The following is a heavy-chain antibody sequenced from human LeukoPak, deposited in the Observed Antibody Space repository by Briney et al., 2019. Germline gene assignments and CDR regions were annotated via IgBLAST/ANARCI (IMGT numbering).Heavy chain of an antibody. Sequence: ASVKVSCTASGYTFTSYYMHWVRQAPGQGLEWMGIINPSGGSTSYAQKFQGRVTMTRDTSTSTVYMELSSLRSEDTAVYYCARAEEIRFLEWLLRDYYYGMDVWGQGTTVTVSS. CDR2: INPSGGST. J-gene: IGHJ6*02. CDR3: ARAEEIRFLEWLLRDYYYGMDV. D-gene: IGHD3-3*01. CDR1: GYTFTSYY. V-gene: IGHV1-46*01.